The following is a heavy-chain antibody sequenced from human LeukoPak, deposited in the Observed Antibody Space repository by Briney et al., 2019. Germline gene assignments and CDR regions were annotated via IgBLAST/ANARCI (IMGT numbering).Heavy chain of an antibody. CDR2: ISPSGTS. V-gene: IGHV4-34*01. Sequence: SETLSLTCSVSGGSFRDHYWSWIRQPPGEGLEWIAEISPSGTSSYNPSLRSRVTVSVDSSRNQLSLELTSVTAADTAVYYCARNVPAGNYGMDVWGQGTTVTVSS. CDR1: GGSFRDHY. D-gene: IGHD2-2*01. CDR3: ARNVPAGNYGMDV. J-gene: IGHJ6*02.